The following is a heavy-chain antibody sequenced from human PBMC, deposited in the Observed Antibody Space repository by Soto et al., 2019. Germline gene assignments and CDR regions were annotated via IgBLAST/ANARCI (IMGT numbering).Heavy chain of an antibody. CDR2: IYPGDSDT. J-gene: IGHJ5*02. Sequence: PGESLKISCKGSGYSFTSYWIGWVRQMPGKGLEWMGIIYPGDSDTRYSPSFQGQVTISADKSISTAYLQWSSLKASDTAMYYCARLRWGRVVNPPRPNWFDPWGQGTLVTVSS. CDR3: ARLRWGRVVNPPRPNWFDP. CDR1: GYSFTSYW. D-gene: IGHD2-15*01. V-gene: IGHV5-51*01.